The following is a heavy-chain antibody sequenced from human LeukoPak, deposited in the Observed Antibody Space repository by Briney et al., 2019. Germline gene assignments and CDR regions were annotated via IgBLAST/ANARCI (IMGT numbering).Heavy chain of an antibody. J-gene: IGHJ6*04. V-gene: IGHV3-48*04. CDR1: GFTFSNYG. CDR3: AELGITMIGGV. CDR2: ISSSGSTI. D-gene: IGHD3-10*02. Sequence: GGSLRLSCVASGFTFSNYGMHWVRQSPGKGLEWVSYISSSGSTIYYADSVKGRFTISRDNAKNSLYLQMNSLRAEDTAVYYCAELGITMIGGVWGKGTTVTISS.